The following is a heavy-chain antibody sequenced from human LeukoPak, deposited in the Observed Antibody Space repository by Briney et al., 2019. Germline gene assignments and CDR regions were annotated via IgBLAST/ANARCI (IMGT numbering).Heavy chain of an antibody. CDR3: ATRSGARSAAVAADY. J-gene: IGHJ4*02. D-gene: IGHD6-19*01. CDR1: GGCFTSYW. Sequence: GEALQISCKASGGCFTSYWIGWVRRMPGKGLEWMGIVYPGDSDTRYSPSFQGQVIISADKSINTAYLQWSSLKASDTGIYYCATRSGARSAAVAADYWGQGTLVTVSS. CDR2: VYPGDSDT. V-gene: IGHV5-51*01.